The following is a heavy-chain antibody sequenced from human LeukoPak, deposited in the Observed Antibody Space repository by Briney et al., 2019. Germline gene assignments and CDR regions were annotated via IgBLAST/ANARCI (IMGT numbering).Heavy chain of an antibody. V-gene: IGHV4-61*02. D-gene: IGHD6-19*01. Sequence: SETLSLTCTVSGGSISSGSYYWSWIRQPAGKGLEWIGRIYTSGSTNYNPSLKSRVTISVDTSKNQFSLKLSSVTAADTAVYYCARALPIAVAATAWFDPWGQGTLVTVSS. CDR3: ARALPIAVAATAWFDP. CDR2: IYTSGST. CDR1: GGSISSGSYY. J-gene: IGHJ5*02.